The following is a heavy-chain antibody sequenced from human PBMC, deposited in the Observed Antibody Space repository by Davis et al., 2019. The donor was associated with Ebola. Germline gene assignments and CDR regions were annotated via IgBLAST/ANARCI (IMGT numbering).Heavy chain of an antibody. D-gene: IGHD2-15*01. V-gene: IGHV3-53*01. J-gene: IGHJ4*02. CDR2: VYVAGNT. CDR3: AKGDCSGGICYPDY. CDR1: GFSVSGYY. Sequence: GGSLRLSCAASGFSVSGYYMSWVRQAPGKGLEWVSVVYVAGNTYYADSVKGRFTISRDNAKKSMYLQMNSLRAEDTAVYYCAKGDCSGGICYPDYWGQGTLVTVSS.